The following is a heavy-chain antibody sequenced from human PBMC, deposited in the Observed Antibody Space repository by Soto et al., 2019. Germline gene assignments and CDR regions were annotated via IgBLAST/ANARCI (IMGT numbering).Heavy chain of an antibody. D-gene: IGHD3-10*01. Sequence: PGGTLRLSCAPSGFTFSTYGMPWFRQAPRAGLERVAFIWYGGSNKYYADSVKGRFTISRDNSKNTLYLQMNSLRAEDTAVYYCASLYYYGAGTPDYWGRATLVTAYS. CDR3: ASLYYYGAGTPDY. CDR1: GFTFSTYG. J-gene: IGHJ4*02. CDR2: IWYGGSNK. V-gene: IGHV3-33*01.